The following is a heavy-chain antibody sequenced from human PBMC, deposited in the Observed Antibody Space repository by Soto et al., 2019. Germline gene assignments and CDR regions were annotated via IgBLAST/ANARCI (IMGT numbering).Heavy chain of an antibody. Sequence: SETLSLTCTVSGGSISSYYWSWIRQPPGKGLEWIGYIYYSGSTNYNPSLKSRVTISVDTSKNTLYLQMNSLRADDTAVYYCARGYSSSSAAFDYWGQGTLVTVSS. D-gene: IGHD6-13*01. V-gene: IGHV4-59*01. CDR3: ARGYSSSSAAFDY. CDR1: GGSISSYY. CDR2: IYYSGST. J-gene: IGHJ4*02.